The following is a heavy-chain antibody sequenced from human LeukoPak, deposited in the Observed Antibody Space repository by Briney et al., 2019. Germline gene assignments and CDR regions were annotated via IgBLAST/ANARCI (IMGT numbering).Heavy chain of an antibody. CDR1: GYTFTSYG. CDR3: ARDLPTIAAAGVYERCEFDP. D-gene: IGHD6-13*01. J-gene: IGHJ5*02. CDR2: ISAYNGNT. V-gene: IGHV1-18*01. Sequence: GASVKVSCKASGYTFTSYGISWVRQAPGQGLEWMGWISAYNGNTNYAQKLQGRVTMTTDTSTSTAYMELRSLRSDDTAVYYCARDLPTIAAAGVYERCEFDPWGQGTLVTVSS.